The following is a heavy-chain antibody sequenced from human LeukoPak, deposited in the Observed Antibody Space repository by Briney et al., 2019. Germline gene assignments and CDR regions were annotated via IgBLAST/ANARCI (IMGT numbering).Heavy chain of an antibody. CDR3: ARDEEKAAGSL. J-gene: IGHJ4*02. D-gene: IGHD6-13*01. CDR2: IIPLFGAP. V-gene: IGHV1-69*13. CDR1: GGTFGSYA. Sequence: ASVKVSCKPSGGTFGSYAICWVRQAPGQGLEWVGGIIPLFGAPLYAQKFQGRVTITADERTSTVYMDLSSLRSDDTAVYYCARDEEKAAGSLWGQGTPVIVSS.